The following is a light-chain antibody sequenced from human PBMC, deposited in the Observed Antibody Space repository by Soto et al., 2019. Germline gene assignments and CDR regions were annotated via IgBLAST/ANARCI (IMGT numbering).Light chain of an antibody. Sequence: QSALTQPASVSGSPGQSNTISCTGTSSDVGGYNLVSWYQQHPGKAPKLMIYEGSKRPSGVSNRFSGSKSGNTASLTISGLQAEDEADYYCCSYAGSSPVFGGGTKLTVL. J-gene: IGLJ2*01. CDR3: CSYAGSSPV. CDR1: SSDVGGYNL. V-gene: IGLV2-23*01. CDR2: EGS.